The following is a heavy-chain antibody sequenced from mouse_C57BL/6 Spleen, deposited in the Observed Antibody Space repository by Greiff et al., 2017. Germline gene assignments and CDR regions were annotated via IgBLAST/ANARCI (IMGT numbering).Heavy chain of an antibody. CDR2: ISSGGSYT. V-gene: IGHV5-6*02. CDR1: GFTFSSYG. CDR3: ARPSTVVASLDY. Sequence: DVMLVESGGDLVKPGGSLKLSCAASGFTFSSYGMSWVRQTPDKRLEWVATISSGGSYTYYPDSVKGRFTISRDNAKNTLYLQMSSLKSEDTAMYYCARPSTVVASLDYWGQGTTLTVSS. J-gene: IGHJ2*01. D-gene: IGHD1-1*01.